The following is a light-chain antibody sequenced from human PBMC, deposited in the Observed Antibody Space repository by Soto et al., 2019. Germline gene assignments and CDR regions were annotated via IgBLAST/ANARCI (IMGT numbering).Light chain of an antibody. Sequence: EIVLTQSPGTLSLSPGERATLSCRASQSVSSSYLAWYQQKPGQAPRLLIYGASSRATGITDRFSGSGSGTDFSIIIISLEHADFVAEYCHQYGSTPLTFGGGTKVEIK. CDR2: GAS. CDR1: QSVSSSY. J-gene: IGKJ4*01. CDR3: HQYGSTPLT. V-gene: IGKV3-20*01.